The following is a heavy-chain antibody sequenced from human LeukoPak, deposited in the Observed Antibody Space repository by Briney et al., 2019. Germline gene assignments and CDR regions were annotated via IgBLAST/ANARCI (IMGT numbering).Heavy chain of an antibody. CDR1: GFTFSSYW. CDR3: ARALRGDSWYSAY. J-gene: IGHJ4*02. V-gene: IGHV3-74*01. Sequence: PGGSLRLSCAASGFTFSSYWMHWVRQAPGKGLVWVSRINSDGSSTTYADSVKGRFTISRDNAKNTLCLQMNSLRDEDTGVYYCARALRGDSWYSAYWGQGTLVTVSS. CDR2: INSDGSST. D-gene: IGHD2-21*01.